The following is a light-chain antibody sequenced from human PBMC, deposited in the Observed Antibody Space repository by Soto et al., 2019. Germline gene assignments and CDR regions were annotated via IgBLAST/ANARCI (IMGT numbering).Light chain of an antibody. CDR1: QSVSGN. J-gene: IGKJ1*01. V-gene: IGKV3-15*01. CDR2: GAS. Sequence: EIVMTQSPATLSVSPGERATLSCRASQSVSGNLAWYQQKPGQAPRLLIYGASTRATGIPARFSGSGSGTEFTLTISSLKSEDFAVYYCQQYNNWGTFGQGTKVEIK. CDR3: QQYNNWGT.